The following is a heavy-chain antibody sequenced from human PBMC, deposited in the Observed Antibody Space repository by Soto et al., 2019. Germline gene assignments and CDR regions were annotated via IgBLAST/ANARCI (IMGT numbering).Heavy chain of an antibody. CDR2: IYYSGST. J-gene: IGHJ4*02. D-gene: IGHD3-16*02. CDR3: ARFTFGGVIVRSDY. V-gene: IGHV4-39*07. CDR1: GGSISSSSYY. Sequence: SETLSLTCTVSGGSISSSSYYWGWIRQPPGKGLEWIGSIYYSGSTNYNPSLKSRVTISVDTSKNQFSLKLSSVTAADTAVYYCARFTFGGVIVRSDYWGQGTLVTVPS.